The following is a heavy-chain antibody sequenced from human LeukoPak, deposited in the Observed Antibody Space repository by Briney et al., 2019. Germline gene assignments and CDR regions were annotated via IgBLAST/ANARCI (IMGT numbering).Heavy chain of an antibody. J-gene: IGHJ4*02. Sequence: SETLSLTCSVSGYPISSGYYWGWIRQPPGKGLEWIGSIYHSGSTYQNPSLKSRLTISVDTSKNQFSLRLSSVTAADTAVYYCARHVSVAVTNFFDYWGQGTLVTVSS. D-gene: IGHD6-19*01. CDR1: GYPISSGYY. V-gene: IGHV4-38-2*02. CDR2: IYHSGST. CDR3: ARHVSVAVTNFFDY.